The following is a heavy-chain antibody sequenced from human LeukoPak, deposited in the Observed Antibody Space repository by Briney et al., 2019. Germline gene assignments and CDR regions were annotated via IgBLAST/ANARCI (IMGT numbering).Heavy chain of an antibody. Sequence: GGSLRLSCAASGFTFSSYAMSWVRQAPGKGLEWVSAISGSGGSTYYADSVKGRFTISRDNSKNTLYLQMNSLRAEDTAVYYCAKTPVAAAKYNWFDPWAREPWSPSPQ. D-gene: IGHD6-13*01. CDR2: ISGSGGST. V-gene: IGHV3-23*01. CDR3: AKTPVAAAKYNWFDP. J-gene: IGHJ5*02. CDR1: GFTFSSYA.